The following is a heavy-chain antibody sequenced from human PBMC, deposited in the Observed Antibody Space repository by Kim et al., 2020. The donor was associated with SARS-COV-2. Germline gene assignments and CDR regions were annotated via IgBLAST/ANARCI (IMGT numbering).Heavy chain of an antibody. V-gene: IGHV1-2*02. CDR2: INPNSGGT. Sequence: ASVKVSCKASGYTFSAYYMHWVRQAPGQGLEWMGWINPNSGGTNYAQKFQGRVTMTRDTSISTGYMDLSRLTSDDTAVYYCARGAAIVATMAGNWFDPWG. CDR3: ARGAAIVATMAGNWFDP. CDR1: GYTFSAYY. J-gene: IGHJ5*02. D-gene: IGHD5-12*01.